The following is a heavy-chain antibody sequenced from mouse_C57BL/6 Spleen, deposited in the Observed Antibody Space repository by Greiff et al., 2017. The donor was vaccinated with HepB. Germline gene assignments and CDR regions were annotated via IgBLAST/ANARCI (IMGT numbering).Heavy chain of an antibody. V-gene: IGHV1-69*01. CDR3: ARSTTVASQYAMDY. J-gene: IGHJ4*01. D-gene: IGHD1-1*01. Sequence: QVQLQQPGAELVMPGASVKLSCKASGYTFTSYWMHWVKQRPGQGLEWIGEIDPSDSYTNYNQKFKGKSTLTVDKSSSTAYMQLSSLTSEDSAVYYCARSTTVASQYAMDYWGQGTSVTVSS. CDR1: GYTFTSYW. CDR2: IDPSDSYT.